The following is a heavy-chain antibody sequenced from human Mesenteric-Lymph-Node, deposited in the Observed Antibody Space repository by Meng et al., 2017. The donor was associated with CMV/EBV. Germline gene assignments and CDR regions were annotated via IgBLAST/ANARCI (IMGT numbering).Heavy chain of an antibody. CDR3: AKESGHSSGGSFDY. D-gene: IGHD6-19*01. CDR1: GFTFSSYS. Sequence: GGSLRLSCAASGFTFSSYSMSWVRQAPGKGLEWVSSISSSGGFTFYADSVKGRFTMSRDNAKNTLYLQMNSLRAEDTAVYYCAKESGHSSGGSFDYWGQGTLVTVSS. CDR2: ISSSGGFT. V-gene: IGHV3-21*01. J-gene: IGHJ4*02.